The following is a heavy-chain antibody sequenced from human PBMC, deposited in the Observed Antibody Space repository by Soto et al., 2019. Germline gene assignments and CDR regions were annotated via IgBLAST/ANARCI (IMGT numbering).Heavy chain of an antibody. CDR3: AVVVAATSDAFHI. D-gene: IGHD2-15*01. CDR2: IYSGGST. V-gene: IGHV3-66*01. Sequence: PGGSLRLSCAASGFTVSSNYMSWVRQAPGKGLEWVSLIYSGGSTSYADSVKGRFTISRDNSKDTLYLQMNNLRAEDTAVYYCAVVVAATSDAFHIWGQGTMVTVSS. J-gene: IGHJ3*02. CDR1: GFTVSSNY.